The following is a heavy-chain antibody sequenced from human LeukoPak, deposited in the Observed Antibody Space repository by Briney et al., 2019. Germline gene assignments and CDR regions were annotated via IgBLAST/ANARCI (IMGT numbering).Heavy chain of an antibody. V-gene: IGHV1-2*02. CDR1: GYTFTGYY. CDR3: AGAGGQSKDGYTWCDY. Sequence: ASVKVSCKASGYTFTGYYIHWVRQAPGQGLEWMGWINPNTGGTKYAQNFQGRVTMTGDTSISTSYLEVNSLTFDDTAVYYCAGAGGQSKDGYTWCDYWGQGALVTVSS. D-gene: IGHD5-24*01. J-gene: IGHJ4*02. CDR2: INPNTGGT.